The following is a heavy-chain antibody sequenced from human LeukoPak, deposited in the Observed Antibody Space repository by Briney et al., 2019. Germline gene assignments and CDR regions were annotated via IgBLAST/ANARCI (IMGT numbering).Heavy chain of an antibody. J-gene: IGHJ2*01. CDR3: ARATMIVVPPWYFDL. V-gene: IGHV4-4*02. CDR2: IYHSGST. CDR1: GGSISSSNW. Sequence: SETLSLTCAVSGGSISSSNWWSWVRQPPGKGLEWIGEIYHSGSTNYNPSLKSRVTISVDKSKNQFSLKLSSVTAADTAVYYCARATMIVVPPWYFDLWGRGTLVTVSS. D-gene: IGHD3-22*01.